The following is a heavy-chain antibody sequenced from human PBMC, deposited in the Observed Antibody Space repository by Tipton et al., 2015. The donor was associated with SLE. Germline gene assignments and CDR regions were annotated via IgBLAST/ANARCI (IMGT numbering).Heavy chain of an antibody. J-gene: IGHJ2*01. CDR2: IYTSGST. Sequence: LRLSCTVSGGSISSGSYYWSWIRQPAGKGLEWIGYIYTSGSTSYNPSLKSRVTISVDTSKNQFSLKLTSVTAADTAVYYCARERPSGWYFDLWGRGTLVTVSS. D-gene: IGHD3-10*01. CDR1: GGSISSGSYY. V-gene: IGHV4-61*09. CDR3: ARERPSGWYFDL.